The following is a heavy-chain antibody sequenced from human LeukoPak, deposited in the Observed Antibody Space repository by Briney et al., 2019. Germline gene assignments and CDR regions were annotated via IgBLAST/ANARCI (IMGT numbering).Heavy chain of an antibody. Sequence: GGSLRLSGAASGFTFSSYWMHWVRQAPGKGLVWVSRISTDGSTTNYADSVKGRFTISRDNAKNTLYLQMNSLRAEDTAVYYCARNDGAAFDYWGQGTLVTVSS. D-gene: IGHD1-1*01. CDR1: GFTFSSYW. V-gene: IGHV3-74*01. CDR3: ARNDGAAFDY. CDR2: ISTDGSTT. J-gene: IGHJ4*02.